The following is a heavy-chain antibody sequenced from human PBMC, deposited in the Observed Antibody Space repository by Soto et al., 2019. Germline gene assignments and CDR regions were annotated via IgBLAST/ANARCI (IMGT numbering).Heavy chain of an antibody. V-gene: IGHV1-69*13. CDR1: GGTFSSYA. CDR2: IIPIFGTA. Sequence: SAKVSCKASGGTFSSYAISWVRQAPGQGLEWMGGIIPIFGTANYAQKFQGRVTITADESTSTAYMELSSLRSEDTAVYYCARDSESYCSGGSCYATDSSGYYYWGQGTLVTVSS. J-gene: IGHJ4*02. CDR3: ARDSESYCSGGSCYATDSSGYYY. D-gene: IGHD2-15*01.